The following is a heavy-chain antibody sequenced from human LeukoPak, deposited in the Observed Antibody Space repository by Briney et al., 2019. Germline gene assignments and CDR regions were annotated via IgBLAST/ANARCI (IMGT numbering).Heavy chain of an antibody. D-gene: IGHD3-16*01. CDR3: AREGLGGWPPYYHYYYMDV. J-gene: IGHJ6*03. CDR1: GFTFSDYY. CDR2: SSTSGSIT. V-gene: IGHV3-11*04. Sequence: GGSLRLSCAASGFTFSDYYMSWIRQAPGKGLQWLAYSSTSGSITYYADSVKGRFTISRDNAKNSVYLQMNSLRAEDTAVYYCAREGLGGWPPYYHYYYMDVWGKGTTVTVSS.